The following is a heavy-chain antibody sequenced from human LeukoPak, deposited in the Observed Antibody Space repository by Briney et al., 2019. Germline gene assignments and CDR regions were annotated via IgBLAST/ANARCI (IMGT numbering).Heavy chain of an antibody. Sequence: PSQTLSLTCTVSSNSISSGDYYWSWIRQPAGKGLEWIGRIYTSGSTTYNPSLESRVTMSMDTSKNQFFLNLISVTAADTAVYYCARDGSNWAHWFDPWGQGTLVTVSS. CDR1: SNSISSGDYY. D-gene: IGHD6-13*01. CDR2: IYTSGST. J-gene: IGHJ5*02. CDR3: ARDGSNWAHWFDP. V-gene: IGHV4-61*02.